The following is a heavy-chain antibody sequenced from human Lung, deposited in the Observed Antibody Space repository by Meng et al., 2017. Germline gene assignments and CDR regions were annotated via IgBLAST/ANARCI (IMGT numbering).Heavy chain of an antibody. D-gene: IGHD1-1*01. J-gene: IGHJ1*01. V-gene: IGHV3-74*01. CDR2: INRDGTKP. CDR3: TNDRLNH. Sequence: VVVSGGGLVAPGGSLGLSCAASGFTFTDHWMHWVRQGPGKGLVWVSRINRDGTKPTYADSVKGRFTISRDNAKNTLYLQMNNLRAEDTAFYYCTNDRLNHWGQGALVTVSS. CDR1: GFTFTDHW.